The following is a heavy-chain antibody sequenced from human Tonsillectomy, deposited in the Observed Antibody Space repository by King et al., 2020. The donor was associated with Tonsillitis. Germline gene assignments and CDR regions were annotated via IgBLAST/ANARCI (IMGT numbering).Heavy chain of an antibody. V-gene: IGHV4-34*01. CDR2: INPSGST. J-gene: IGHJ4*02. CDR1: GGSFSGYY. Sequence: VQLQQWGAGLLKPSETLSLTCAVYGGSFSGYYWSWIRQPPGQGLEWIGEINPSGSTNYNPSLKSRVTISVETAKNQFSLKLSSVTAADTAVYYCARGPPDCSGGSCYGREDYWGQGTLVTVSS. CDR3: ARGPPDCSGGSCYGREDY. D-gene: IGHD2-15*01.